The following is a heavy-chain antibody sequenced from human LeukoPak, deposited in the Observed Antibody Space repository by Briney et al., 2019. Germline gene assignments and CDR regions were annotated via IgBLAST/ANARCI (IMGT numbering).Heavy chain of an antibody. V-gene: IGHV4-59*08. CDR3: TRRDTSGYYYY. J-gene: IGHJ4*02. CDR1: GGSISSYY. CDR2: IYSSGST. D-gene: IGHD3-22*01. Sequence: SETLSLTCTVSGGSISSYYWSWIRQPPGKGVEWIGYIYSSGSTNYNPSLKSRVTISVDTSKNQFSLKLSSVTAADTAVYYCTRRDTSGYYYYWGQGTLVTVSS.